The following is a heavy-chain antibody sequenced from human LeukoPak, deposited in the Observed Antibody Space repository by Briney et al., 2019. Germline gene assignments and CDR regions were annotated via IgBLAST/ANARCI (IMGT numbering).Heavy chain of an antibody. CDR3: ARVEDLDY. J-gene: IGHJ4*02. CDR2: ISSSGAPF. Sequence: GGSLRLSCAASGFTFSDYYMTWLRQAPGKGLEWVSYISSSGAPFYYADSVKGRFTISRDNAKNSLYLQMNSLRAEDTAVYYCARVEDLDYWGQGTLVTVSS. V-gene: IGHV3-11*04. CDR1: GFTFSDYY.